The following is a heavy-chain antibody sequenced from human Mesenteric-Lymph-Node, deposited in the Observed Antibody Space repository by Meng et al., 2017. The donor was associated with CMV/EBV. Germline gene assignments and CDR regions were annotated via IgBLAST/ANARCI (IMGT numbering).Heavy chain of an antibody. J-gene: IGHJ4*02. V-gene: IGHV4-39*01. CDR3: ASTVDDYNLKPFFDY. Sequence: SGGSITSSSHYWGWIRQPPGKGLEWIASTYYRGSTYYTPSLRSRVTMSVDTSNNQFSLMLSSMTAADTAVYYCASTVDDYNLKPFFDYWGQGTLVTVSS. CDR1: GGSITSSSHY. D-gene: IGHD5-24*01. CDR2: TYYRGST.